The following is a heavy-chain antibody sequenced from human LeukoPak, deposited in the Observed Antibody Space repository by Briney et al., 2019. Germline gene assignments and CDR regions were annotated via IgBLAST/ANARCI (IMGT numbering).Heavy chain of an antibody. J-gene: IGHJ4*02. Sequence: SVKVSCKASGGTFSSYAISGVRQAPGQGLEGMGGIIPIFGTANYAQKFQGRVTITTDESTSTAYMELSSLRSEDTAVYYCARDHCSGGSCYKRWGQGTLVTVSS. CDR1: GGTFSSYA. D-gene: IGHD2-15*01. CDR2: IIPIFGTA. CDR3: ARDHCSGGSCYKR. V-gene: IGHV1-69*05.